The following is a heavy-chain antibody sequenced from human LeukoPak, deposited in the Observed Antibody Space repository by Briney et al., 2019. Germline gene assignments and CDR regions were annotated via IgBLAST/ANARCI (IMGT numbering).Heavy chain of an antibody. CDR2: IYSGGST. CDR3: ARDRGGYSTKGRWFDP. Sequence: GWSLTLSCASSGFTVSSNYMSWVRQAPGKELDWVSVIYSGGSTYYADSVKGRFTISRDNSKNTLYLQMNSLRAEDTAVYYCARDRGGYSTKGRWFDPWGQGTLVTVSS. D-gene: IGHD5-24*01. V-gene: IGHV3-66*01. CDR1: GFTVSSNY. J-gene: IGHJ5*02.